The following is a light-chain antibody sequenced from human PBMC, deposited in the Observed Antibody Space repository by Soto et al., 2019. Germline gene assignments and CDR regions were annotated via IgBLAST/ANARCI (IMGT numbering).Light chain of an antibody. CDR2: EGN. V-gene: IGLV2-23*01. CDR1: NSDVGSYNF. Sequence: QSVLTQCASVSGSPGQSITISCAGTNSDVGSYNFVSWLQQHAGKAPKLMIYEGNKRPSGVSNRFSGSKSGNTASLTISGLQTEYEADYYCCSYAGSVTSVFGTGTEVTVL. CDR3: CSYAGSVTSV. J-gene: IGLJ1*01.